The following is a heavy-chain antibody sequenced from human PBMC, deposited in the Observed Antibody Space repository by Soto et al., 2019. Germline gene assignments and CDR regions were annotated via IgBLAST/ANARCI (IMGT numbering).Heavy chain of an antibody. V-gene: IGHV1-18*01. CDR1: GYNFTSSV. Sequence: QVQLVQSGAEVKKPGASVQVSCKASGYNFTSSVVSSVRKAPGQGLEWMGWTSAYNGNTKYAQKLQRRVTMTTDTSTSTAYIELRSLRSDATAGYYCAMDLAVALIDYWGQGALVSVAS. CDR3: AMDLAVALIDY. D-gene: IGHD6-19*01. CDR2: TSAYNGNT. J-gene: IGHJ4*02.